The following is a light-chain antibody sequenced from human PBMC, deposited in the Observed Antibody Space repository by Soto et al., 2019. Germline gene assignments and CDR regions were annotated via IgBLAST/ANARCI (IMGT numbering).Light chain of an antibody. J-gene: IGKJ5*01. CDR3: QQRSNWPPVT. Sequence: EIVLTQSPATLSLSPGERATLSCRASQSVSSYLAWYQQKPGQAPRLLIYDASNCATGIPARFSGSGSGTDFTLTISSLEPEDFAVYYCQQRSNWPPVTFGQGTRLEIK. V-gene: IGKV3-11*01. CDR1: QSVSSY. CDR2: DAS.